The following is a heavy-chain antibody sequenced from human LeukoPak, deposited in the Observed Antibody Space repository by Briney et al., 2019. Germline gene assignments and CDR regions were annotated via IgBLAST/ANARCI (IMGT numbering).Heavy chain of an antibody. V-gene: IGHV3-30-3*01. J-gene: IGHJ5*01. Sequence: GGSLRLSCAASGFTFSSYAMHWVRQAPGKGLEWVAVISYDGSNKYYADSVKGRFTISRDNSKNTLYLQMNSLRAEDTAVYYCARDFAMENSGTFNSWGQGTLVTVSS. D-gene: IGHD6-13*01. CDR2: ISYDGSNK. CDR1: GFTFSSYA. CDR3: ARDFAMENSGTFNS.